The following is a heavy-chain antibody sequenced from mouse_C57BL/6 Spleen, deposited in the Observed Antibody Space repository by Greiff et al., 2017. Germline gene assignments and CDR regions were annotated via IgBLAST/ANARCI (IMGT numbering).Heavy chain of an antibody. J-gene: IGHJ1*03. Sequence: VQLQQSGPELVKPGASVKISCKASGYSFTGYYMNWVKQSPEKSLEWIGEINPSTGGTTYNQKFKAKATLTVDKSSSTAYMQLKSLTSEDSAVYYCARYYGSSYPYFDVWGTGTTVTVSS. D-gene: IGHD1-1*01. CDR3: ARYYGSSYPYFDV. V-gene: IGHV1-42*01. CDR2: INPSTGGT. CDR1: GYSFTGYY.